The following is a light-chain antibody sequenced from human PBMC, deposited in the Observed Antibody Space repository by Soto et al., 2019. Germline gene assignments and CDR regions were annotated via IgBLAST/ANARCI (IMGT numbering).Light chain of an antibody. V-gene: IGLV2-14*01. CDR2: EVT. Sequence: QSALTQPASVSGSPGQSITISCTGTSSDIGAYDFVSWYQQHPDKAPKLMIYEVTIRPSGVSNRFSGSKSGNTASLTISGLQAEDEADYYCPSFTSSTILYVFGTGTKVTVL. CDR3: PSFTSSTILYV. CDR1: SSDIGAYDF. J-gene: IGLJ1*01.